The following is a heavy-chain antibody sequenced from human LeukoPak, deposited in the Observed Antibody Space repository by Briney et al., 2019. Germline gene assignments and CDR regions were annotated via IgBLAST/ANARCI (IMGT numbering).Heavy chain of an antibody. D-gene: IGHD3-10*01. J-gene: IGHJ4*02. CDR1: GYPFMSYY. Sequence: ASVKVSCKASGYPFMSYYIHWVRQAPGQGLEWMGMINPNGGGTSYGQKFQGRVTMTTDTSTSTVYMELSSLTSEDTAVYSCARGNGFWAPLSYWGQGTLVTVSS. CDR2: INPNGGGT. V-gene: IGHV1-46*01. CDR3: ARGNGFWAPLSY.